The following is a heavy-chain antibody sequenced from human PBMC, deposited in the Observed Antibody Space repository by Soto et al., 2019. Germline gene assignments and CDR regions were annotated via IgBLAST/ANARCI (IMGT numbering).Heavy chain of an antibody. D-gene: IGHD3-3*01. J-gene: IGHJ6*03. V-gene: IGHV3-23*01. CDR2: ISGSGGST. Sequence: GGSLRLSCAASGFTFRSYAMSWVRQAPGKGLEWVSAISGSGGSTYYADSVKGRFTISRDNSKNTLYLQMNSLRAEDTAVYYCARDSGVLRFLEWLYPMDVWGKGTTVTVSS. CDR3: ARDSGVLRFLEWLYPMDV. CDR1: GFTFRSYA.